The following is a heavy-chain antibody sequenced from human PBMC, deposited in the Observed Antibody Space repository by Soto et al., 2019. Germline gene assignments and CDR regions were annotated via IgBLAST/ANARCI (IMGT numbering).Heavy chain of an antibody. Sequence: QVQLVQSGAEVKKPGASVKVSCKVSGDSFSNYGFTWVRQAPGQGLEWMGWISTYNDNTNYAQNLQGRVTMTTVTSTTTGSMELRSLRADDTAVYYCARVMVRLFGSGSSRPYGLDVWGQGTTVTVSS. D-gene: IGHD3-10*01. V-gene: IGHV1-18*01. CDR2: ISTYNDNT. J-gene: IGHJ6*02. CDR1: GDSFSNYG. CDR3: ARVMVRLFGSGSSRPYGLDV.